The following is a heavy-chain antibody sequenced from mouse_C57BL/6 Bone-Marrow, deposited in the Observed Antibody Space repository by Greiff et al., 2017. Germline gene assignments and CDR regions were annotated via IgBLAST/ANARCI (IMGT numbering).Heavy chain of an antibody. CDR1: GFNIKDDY. J-gene: IGHJ4*01. D-gene: IGHD2-2*01. CDR2: IDPENGDT. V-gene: IGHV14-4*01. Sequence: VQLQQSGAELVRPGASVKLSCTASGFNIKDDYMHWVKQRPEQGLEWIGWIDPENGDTEYASKFQGKATITADTSSNTAYLQLSSLTSEDTAVYYCTTGYYGLAMDDWGQGTSVTVSS. CDR3: TTGYYGLAMDD.